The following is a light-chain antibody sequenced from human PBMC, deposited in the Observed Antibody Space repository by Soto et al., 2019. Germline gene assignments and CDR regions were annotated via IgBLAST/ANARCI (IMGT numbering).Light chain of an antibody. J-gene: IGKJ4*01. Sequence: IQMTQSPSSLSASVEDRVIITCRASQGIRNDLGWYQQKPGKAPKLLIYAASSLQSGVPSRFSGSGSGTDFTLTISSLQPEDFATYYCLQDYNFLFGGGTKVDIK. CDR2: AAS. V-gene: IGKV1-6*01. CDR3: LQDYNFL. CDR1: QGIRND.